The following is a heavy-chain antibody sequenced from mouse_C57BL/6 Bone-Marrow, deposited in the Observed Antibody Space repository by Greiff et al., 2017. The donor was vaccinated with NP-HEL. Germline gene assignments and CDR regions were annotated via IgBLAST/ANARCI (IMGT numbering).Heavy chain of an antibody. Sequence: EVKLVESGGGLVKPGGSLKLSCAASGFTFSSYAMSWVRQTPEKRLEWVATISDGGSYTYYPDNVKGRFTISRDDAKNNLYLQMSHLKSENTAMYYCAREGPLFCDYGFAYWGQGTLITVST. CDR3: AREGPLFCDYGFAY. V-gene: IGHV5-4*01. D-gene: IGHD2-4*01. J-gene: IGHJ3*01. CDR1: GFTFSSYA. CDR2: ISDGGSYT.